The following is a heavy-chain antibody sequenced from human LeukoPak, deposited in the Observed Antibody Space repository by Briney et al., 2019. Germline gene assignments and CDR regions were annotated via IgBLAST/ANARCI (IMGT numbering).Heavy chain of an antibody. J-gene: IGHJ5*02. Sequence: GGSLRLSCAASGFTVSSNYMSWVRQAPGKGLEWVGFIRSKAYGGTTEYAASVKGRFTISRDDSKSIAYLQMNSLKTEDTAVYYCTRDLGYCSSTSCYTGWFDPWGQGTLVTVSS. CDR3: TRDLGYCSSTSCYTGWFDP. V-gene: IGHV3-49*04. CDR1: GFTVSSNY. D-gene: IGHD2-2*02. CDR2: IRSKAYGGTT.